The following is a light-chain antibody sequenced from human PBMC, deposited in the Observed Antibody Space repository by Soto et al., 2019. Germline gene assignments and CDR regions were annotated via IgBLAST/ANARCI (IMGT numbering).Light chain of an antibody. Sequence: EIVLTQSPGTLSLSPGERATLSCRASQSVSSNYLAWYQQKPGQAPRLLIYGASSRATGIPDRFSGSGSGTDFTLNISRLEPEDVAVYDCHQYGSSPRTFGQGTKVEIK. J-gene: IGKJ1*01. CDR2: GAS. CDR3: HQYGSSPRT. V-gene: IGKV3-20*01. CDR1: QSVSSNY.